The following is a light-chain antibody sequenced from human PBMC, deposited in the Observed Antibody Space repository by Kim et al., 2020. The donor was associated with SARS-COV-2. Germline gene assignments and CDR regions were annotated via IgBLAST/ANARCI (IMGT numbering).Light chain of an antibody. CDR3: QQYYDTPLT. CDR2: WAS. J-gene: IGKJ4*01. CDR1: QSVLYSSNNENY. Sequence: DIVMTQSPDSLAVSLGERATINCKSSQSVLYSSNNENYLAWYQQKPGQPPKLLIYWASTRESGVPDRFSGSGSGTDFTLTISSLQAEDVAVYYCQQYYDTPLTFGGGTKVEI. V-gene: IGKV4-1*01.